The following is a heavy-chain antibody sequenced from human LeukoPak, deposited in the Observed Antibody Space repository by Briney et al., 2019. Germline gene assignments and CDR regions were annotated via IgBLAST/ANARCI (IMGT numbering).Heavy chain of an antibody. CDR2: ISSSSSYI. CDR1: GFTFSSYS. D-gene: IGHD3-3*01. V-gene: IGHV3-21*01. CDR3: ARVPDFWSGYDSDY. J-gene: IGHJ4*02. Sequence: GGSLRLSCAASGFTFSSYSMNWVRQAPGKGLEWVSSISSSSSYIYYADSVKGRFTISRDNAKNSLYLQMNSLRAEDTAVYYCARVPDFWSGYDSDYWGQGTLVTVSS.